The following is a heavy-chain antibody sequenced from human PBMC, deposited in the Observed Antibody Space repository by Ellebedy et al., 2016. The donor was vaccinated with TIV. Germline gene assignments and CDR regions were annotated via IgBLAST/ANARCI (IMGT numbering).Heavy chain of an antibody. Sequence: ASVKVSCXASGYTFTSYDINWVRQATGQGLEWMGWMNPNSGNTGYAQKFQGRVTMTRNTSISTAYMELSSLRSEDTAVYYCARSHRIAAAGTRWFNPWGQGTLVTVSS. CDR1: GYTFTSYD. J-gene: IGHJ5*02. D-gene: IGHD6-13*01. CDR3: ARSHRIAAAGTRWFNP. V-gene: IGHV1-8*01. CDR2: MNPNSGNT.